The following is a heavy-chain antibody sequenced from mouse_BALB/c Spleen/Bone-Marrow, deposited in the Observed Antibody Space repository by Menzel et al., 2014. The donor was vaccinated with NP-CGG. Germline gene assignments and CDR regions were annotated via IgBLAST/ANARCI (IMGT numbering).Heavy chain of an antibody. Sequence: QVQLKESGAELVRPGTSVKVSCKASGYAFXNYLIEWVKQRPGQGLEWIGVINPGSGGTNYNEKFKGKATLTADKSSSTAYMQLSSLTSDDSAAYFCARCDYAMDYWGQGTSVTVSS. V-gene: IGHV1-54*01. CDR2: INPGSGGT. J-gene: IGHJ4*01. CDR3: ARCDYAMDY. CDR1: GYAFXNYL.